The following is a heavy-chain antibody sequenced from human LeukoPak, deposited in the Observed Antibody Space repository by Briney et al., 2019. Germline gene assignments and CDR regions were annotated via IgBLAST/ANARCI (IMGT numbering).Heavy chain of an antibody. D-gene: IGHD6-19*01. V-gene: IGHV3-21*01. CDR3: ARDIISYSSGCYDY. Sequence: GGSLRLSCAASGFTFSSYAMSWVRQAPGKGLEWVSSISSGSRYIYYADSVKGRFTISRDNAKNSLYLQMNSLRAEDTAVYYCARDIISYSSGCYDYWGQGTLVTVSS. CDR1: GFTFSSYA. CDR2: ISSGSRYI. J-gene: IGHJ4*02.